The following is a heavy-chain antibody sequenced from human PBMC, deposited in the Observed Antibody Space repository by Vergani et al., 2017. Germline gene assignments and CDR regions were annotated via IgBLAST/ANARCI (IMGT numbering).Heavy chain of an antibody. Sequence: EVQLLESGGDLVQPGGSLRLSCAASGFTFNHYAMNWVRQAPGKGLEWVSGISGSGGSTYYAGSVKGRFTISRDSSKKTLYLQMNSLSAGDTYVYYCAKANPRNSGYDYLYYYHAMDVWGQGTTVTVSS. CDR1: GFTFNHYA. D-gene: IGHD5-12*01. CDR2: ISGSGGST. CDR3: AKANPRNSGYDYLYYYHAMDV. V-gene: IGHV3-23*01. J-gene: IGHJ6*02.